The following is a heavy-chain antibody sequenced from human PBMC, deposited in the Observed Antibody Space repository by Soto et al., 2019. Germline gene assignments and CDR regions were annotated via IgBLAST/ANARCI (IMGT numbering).Heavy chain of an antibody. CDR2: ISFDGNDK. Sequence: QVQLVESGGGVVQPGRSLRLSCAASGFSFSNCGMHWVRQAPGKGLEWVAAISFDGNDKYYSESVKGRLTISRDNSKNTLFLQMNSLRVEDTAVYYCVKGSEVARQELDYWGQGTLVTVSS. J-gene: IGHJ4*02. CDR3: VKGSEVARQELDY. V-gene: IGHV3-30*18. CDR1: GFSFSNCG. D-gene: IGHD2-15*01.